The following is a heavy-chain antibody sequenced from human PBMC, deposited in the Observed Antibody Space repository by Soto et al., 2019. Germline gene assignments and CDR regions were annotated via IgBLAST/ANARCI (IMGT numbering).Heavy chain of an antibody. D-gene: IGHD3-16*01. CDR2: IYYSGST. V-gene: IGHV4-59*08. J-gene: IGHJ3*01. CDR1: GGSISSYY. Sequence: QVQLQESGPGLVKPSETLSLTCTVSGGSISSYYWSWIRQPPGKGLEWIGYIYYSGSTNYNPSLXRXLXIXXATSKNRFPPKLSSVPAADTAVYYCARRWGDAFDFWGPGTMVTVSS. CDR3: ARRWGDAFDF.